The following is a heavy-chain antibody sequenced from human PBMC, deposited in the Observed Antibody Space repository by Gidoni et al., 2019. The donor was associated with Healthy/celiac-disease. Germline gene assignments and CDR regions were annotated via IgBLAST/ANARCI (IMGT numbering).Heavy chain of an antibody. V-gene: IGHV1-69*12. CDR2: IIPIFGTA. CDR3: ARDWSSGSYYVGAFDI. CDR1: GGTFSTYA. J-gene: IGHJ3*02. Sequence: QVQLVQSGAEVKKPVSSVKVSCKASGGTFSTYAICWVRQAPGQGLEWMGGIIPIFGTANYAQKFQGRVTIPADESTSTAYMELSSLRSEDTAVYYCARDWSSGSYYVGAFDIWGQGTMVTVSS. D-gene: IGHD1-26*01.